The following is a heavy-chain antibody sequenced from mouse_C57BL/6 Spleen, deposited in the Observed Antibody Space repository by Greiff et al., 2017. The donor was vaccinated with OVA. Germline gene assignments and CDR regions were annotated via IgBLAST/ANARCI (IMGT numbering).Heavy chain of an antibody. CDR2: IRLKSDNYAT. CDR3: TRGWVADY. Sequence: DVMLVESGGGLVQPGGSMKLSCVASGFTFSNYWMNWVRQSPEKGLEWVAQIRLKSDNYATHYAESVKGRFTISRDDSKSSVYLQMNNLRAEYTGIYYCTRGWVADYWGQGTTLTVSS. J-gene: IGHJ2*01. V-gene: IGHV6-3*01. D-gene: IGHD1-1*02. CDR1: GFTFSNYW.